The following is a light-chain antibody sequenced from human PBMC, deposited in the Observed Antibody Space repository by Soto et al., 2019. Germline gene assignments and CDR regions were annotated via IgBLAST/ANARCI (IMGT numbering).Light chain of an antibody. CDR1: QILLHSNGYNY. Sequence: DIVMTQSPLSLPVTPGEPASISCRSSQILLHSNGYNYLDWYVQKPGQSPQLLIYFGSSRAPGVPDGFSGSGSGTDFTLKINRVEAEDVGTYYCMQALQSLTFGQGTRLEIK. J-gene: IGKJ5*01. V-gene: IGKV2-28*01. CDR3: MQALQSLT. CDR2: FGS.